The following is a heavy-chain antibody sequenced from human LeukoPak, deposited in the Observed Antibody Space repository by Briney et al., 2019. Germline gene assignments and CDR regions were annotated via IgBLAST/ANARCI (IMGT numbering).Heavy chain of an antibody. CDR1: GFTVSSNY. J-gene: IGHJ4*02. CDR2: IKQDGSEK. D-gene: IGHD6-19*01. V-gene: IGHV3-7*01. CDR3: ARVWQWLEDY. Sequence: GGSLRLSCAASGFTVSSNYMSWVRQAPGKGLEWVANIKQDGSEKYYVDSVKGRFTISRDNAKNSLYLQMNSLRAEDTAVYYCARVWQWLEDYWGQGTLVTVSS.